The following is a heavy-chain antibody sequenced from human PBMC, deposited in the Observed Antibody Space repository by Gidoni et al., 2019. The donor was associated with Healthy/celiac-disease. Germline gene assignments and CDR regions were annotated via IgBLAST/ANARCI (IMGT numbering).Heavy chain of an antibody. J-gene: IGHJ4*02. D-gene: IGHD2-2*02. V-gene: IGHV3-33*01. CDR1: VFTFSSYG. CDR3: AREWGDVGYCSSTSCYIDY. CDR2: IWYDGSNK. Sequence: QVQLVESGGGVVQPGRSLRLSCAASVFTFSSYGMHWVRQAPGKGLEWVAVIWYDGSNKDYADSVKGRFTISRDNSKNTLYLQMNSLRAEDTAVYYCAREWGDVGYCSSTSCYIDYWGQGTLVTVSS.